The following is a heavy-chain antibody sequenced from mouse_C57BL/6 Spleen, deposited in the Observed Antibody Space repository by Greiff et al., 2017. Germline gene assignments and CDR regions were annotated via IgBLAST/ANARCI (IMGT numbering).Heavy chain of an antibody. CDR3: ARGDYYYGSSYLGYFDV. V-gene: IGHV1-55*01. J-gene: IGHJ1*03. CDR1: GYTFTSYW. D-gene: IGHD1-1*01. Sequence: QVQLQQPGAELVKPGASVKMSCKASGYTFTSYWITWVKQRPGQGLAWIGDIYPGSGSTNYNEKFKSKATLTVDTSSSTAYMQLSSLTSEDSAVYYCARGDYYYGSSYLGYFDVWGTGTTVTVSS. CDR2: IYPGSGST.